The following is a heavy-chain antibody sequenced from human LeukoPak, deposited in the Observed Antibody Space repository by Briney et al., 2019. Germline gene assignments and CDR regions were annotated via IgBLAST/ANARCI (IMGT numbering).Heavy chain of an antibody. CDR3: AKTTPSESYYFDY. Sequence: PGGSLRLSCAASGFNFSIYSMNWVRQAPGKGLEWVSYISSSSSTIYYADSVKGRFTISRDNAKNSLYLQMNSLRAEDTAVYYCAKTTPSESYYFDYWGQGTLVTVSS. V-gene: IGHV3-48*01. D-gene: IGHD1-26*01. CDR2: ISSSSSTI. J-gene: IGHJ4*02. CDR1: GFNFSIYS.